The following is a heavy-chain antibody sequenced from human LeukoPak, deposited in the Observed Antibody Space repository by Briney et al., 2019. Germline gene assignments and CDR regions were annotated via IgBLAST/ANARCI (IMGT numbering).Heavy chain of an antibody. CDR3: AKVDYWSPENYVDS. V-gene: IGHV3-23*01. D-gene: IGHD1-1*01. J-gene: IGHJ4*02. Sequence: PGGSLRLSCVPSGFPFRSYAMTWVRQTLGKGLESVSVITDDEDTYYADSVKGRFTISRDNSRNTVFLQINSLRVEDTAVYDCAKVDYWSPENYVDSWGQGTLVTVSS. CDR2: ITDDEDT. CDR1: GFPFRSYA.